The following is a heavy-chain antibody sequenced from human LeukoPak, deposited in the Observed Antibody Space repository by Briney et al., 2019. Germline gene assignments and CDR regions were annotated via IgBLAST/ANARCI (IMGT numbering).Heavy chain of an antibody. D-gene: IGHD6-13*01. CDR3: AKDWQQLASYFDY. CDR2: IKQDGSEQ. V-gene: IGHV3-7*01. Sequence: PGGSLRLSCAASGFIFRTYWMSWVRQAPGKGLEWVANIKQDGSEQYFVDSVKGRFTISRDNGKNSLYLQMNSLRAEDTAVYYCAKDWQQLASYFDYWGQGTLVTVSS. J-gene: IGHJ4*02. CDR1: GFIFRTYW.